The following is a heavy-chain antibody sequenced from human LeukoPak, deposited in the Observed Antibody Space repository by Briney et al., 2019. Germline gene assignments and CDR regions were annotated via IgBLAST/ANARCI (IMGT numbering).Heavy chain of an antibody. J-gene: IGHJ4*02. D-gene: IGHD6-6*01. Sequence: GGSLRLSCAASGFRFDDHVMSWVRQAPGKGLEWVSGINWNGGSTGYGDSVKGRFTISRDNAKNSLYLQMNSLRAEDTALYYCAGGDRNSSYFDYSGQGTLVTVSS. CDR1: GFRFDDHV. CDR2: INWNGGST. CDR3: AGGDRNSSYFDY. V-gene: IGHV3-20*04.